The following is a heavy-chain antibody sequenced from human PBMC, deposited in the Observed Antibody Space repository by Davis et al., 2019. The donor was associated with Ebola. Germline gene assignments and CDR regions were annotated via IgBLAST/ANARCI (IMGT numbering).Heavy chain of an antibody. CDR1: GFTFSSYA. CDR3: AKDPLAYGSGSYYVDN. Sequence: PSETLFLTCAASGFTFSSYAMHWVRQAPGKGLEYVSAISSNGGSTYSADSVGGRFTISRDNSKNTLYLEMNSPRVEDTAVYYCAKDPLAYGSGSYYVDNWGQGTLVTVSS. V-gene: IGHV3-64*04. D-gene: IGHD3-10*01. CDR2: ISSNGGST. J-gene: IGHJ4*02.